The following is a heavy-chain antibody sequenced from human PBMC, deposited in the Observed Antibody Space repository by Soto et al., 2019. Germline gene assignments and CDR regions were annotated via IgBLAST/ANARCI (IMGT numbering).Heavy chain of an antibody. CDR3: ARVERGTATTVVDAFDI. Sequence: QVQLQQWGAGLLKPSETLSLTCAVYGGSVSGANYYWSWIRQPPGKGLEWIGEMSHSGGTHFNPSLKSRLTISVDTSKNQFSLKMSSVTAADTALYYCARVERGTATTVVDAFDIWGPGTMVTVSS. CDR1: GGSVSGANYY. V-gene: IGHV4-34*01. J-gene: IGHJ3*02. D-gene: IGHD1-1*01. CDR2: MSHSGGT.